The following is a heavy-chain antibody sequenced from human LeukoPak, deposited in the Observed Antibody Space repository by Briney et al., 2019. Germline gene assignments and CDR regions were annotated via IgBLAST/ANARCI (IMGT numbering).Heavy chain of an antibody. V-gene: IGHV1-24*01. Sequence: ASVKVSCKVSGYTLTELSMHWVRQAPGKGLEWMGGFDPEDGETIYAQKFQGRVTMTEDTSTDTAYMELSSLRSEDTAVYYCARSGGSGSYYNEDGAFDIWGQGTMVTVSS. CDR3: ARSGGSGSYYNEDGAFDI. J-gene: IGHJ3*02. D-gene: IGHD3-10*01. CDR1: GYTLTELS. CDR2: FDPEDGET.